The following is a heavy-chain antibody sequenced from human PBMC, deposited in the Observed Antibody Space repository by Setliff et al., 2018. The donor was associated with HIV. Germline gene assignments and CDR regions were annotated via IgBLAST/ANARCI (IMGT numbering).Heavy chain of an antibody. V-gene: IGHV1-3*01. J-gene: IGHJ4*02. D-gene: IGHD6-13*01. CDR1: GYTFTSYA. CDR3: AKTIAAAATLPFDF. Sequence: ASVKVSCKASGYTFTSYAMHWVRQAPGQRLEWMGWINAGNGNTKYSQKFQGRVTITRDTSASTAYMEPSSLRSEDTAVYYCAKTIAAAATLPFDFWGQGTLFTVSS. CDR2: INAGNGNT.